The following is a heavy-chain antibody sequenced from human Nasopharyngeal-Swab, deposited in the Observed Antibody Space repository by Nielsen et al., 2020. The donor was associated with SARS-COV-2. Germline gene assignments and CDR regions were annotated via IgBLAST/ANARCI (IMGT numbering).Heavy chain of an antibody. CDR1: GFTFDDYA. Sequence: GGSLRLSCAASGFTFDDYAMHWVRQAPGKGLEWVSLISGDGSSTYYADSVKDRFTISRDNSKNSLYLQMNSLRTEDTALYYCANNVYDNAFDIWGQGTMVTVSS. J-gene: IGHJ3*02. CDR2: ISGDGSST. D-gene: IGHD3-10*01. CDR3: ANNVYDNAFDI. V-gene: IGHV3-43*02.